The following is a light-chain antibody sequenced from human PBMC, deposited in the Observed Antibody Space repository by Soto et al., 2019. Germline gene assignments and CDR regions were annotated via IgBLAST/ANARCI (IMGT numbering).Light chain of an antibody. CDR2: DVS. J-gene: IGLJ1*01. Sequence: QSVLTQPASVSGSPGQSITISCTGTNRDVGGYNYVSWYQQHPGKAPKLMIYDVSNRPSGVSNRFSGSKSGNTASLTISGLQAEDEADYYCSSYTSSSTQVFGTGTKVTVL. CDR3: SSYTSSSTQV. V-gene: IGLV2-14*01. CDR1: NRDVGGYNY.